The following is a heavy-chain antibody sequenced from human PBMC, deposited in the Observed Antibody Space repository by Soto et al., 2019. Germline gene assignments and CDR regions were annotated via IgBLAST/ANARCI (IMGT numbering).Heavy chain of an antibody. CDR3: ITAPLR. Sequence: QLVESGGGFVKPGMSLRLTCEASGFNFSNAWMTWVRQAPGKGLERVGLIRIQGDGGAADYAAPVRGRFPISRDDSQNLVFLHRDNMQPEDTAVYYCITAPLRWGQGTLVTVSS. V-gene: IGHV3-15*01. J-gene: IGHJ4*02. CDR2: IRIQGDGGAA. CDR1: GFNFSNAW.